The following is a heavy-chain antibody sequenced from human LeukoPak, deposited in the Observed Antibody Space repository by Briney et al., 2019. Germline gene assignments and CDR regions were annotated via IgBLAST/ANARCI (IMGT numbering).Heavy chain of an antibody. CDR3: ARDGAYCDGDCYPNWYFDL. J-gene: IGHJ2*01. V-gene: IGHV4-31*03. D-gene: IGHD2-21*02. Sequence: PSQTLSLTCTVSGGSISSGGYYWSWTRQHPGKGLEWIGYIYYSGSTYYNPSLKSRVTISVDTSKNQFSLKLSSVTAADTAVYYCARDGAYCDGDCYPNWYFDLWGRGTLVTVSS. CDR1: GGSISSGGYY. CDR2: IYYSGST.